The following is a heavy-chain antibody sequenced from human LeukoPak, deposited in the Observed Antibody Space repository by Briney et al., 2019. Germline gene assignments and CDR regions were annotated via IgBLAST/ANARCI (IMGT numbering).Heavy chain of an antibody. CDR1: GYTFTSYG. J-gene: IGHJ5*02. CDR2: ISAYNGNT. CDR3: ARTDPERITIFGVVIQKKINWFDP. Sequence: ASVKVSCKASGYTFTSYGISWVRQAPGQGLEWMGWISAYNGNTNYAQKLQGRVTMTTDTSTSTAYMELRSLRSDDTAVYYCARTDPERITIFGVVIQKKINWFDPWGQGTLVTVSS. V-gene: IGHV1-18*01. D-gene: IGHD3-3*01.